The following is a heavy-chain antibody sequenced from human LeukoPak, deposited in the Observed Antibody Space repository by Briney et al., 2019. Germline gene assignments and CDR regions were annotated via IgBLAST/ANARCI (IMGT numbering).Heavy chain of an antibody. CDR1: GGSFSGYY. CDR2: INHSGST. J-gene: IGHJ1*01. V-gene: IGHV4-34*01. D-gene: IGHD1-26*01. CDR3: ARAISGSYRRGGFSQY. Sequence: SETLSLTCAVYGGSFSGYYWSWIRQPPGKGLEWIGEINHSGSTNYNPSLKSRVSISLDTSKNQFSLKLSSVTAADTAAYYCARAISGSYRRGGFSQYWGQGALVTVSS.